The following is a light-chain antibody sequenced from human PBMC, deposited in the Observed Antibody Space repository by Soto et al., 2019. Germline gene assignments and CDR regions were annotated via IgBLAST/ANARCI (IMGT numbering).Light chain of an antibody. CDR1: QTVSSGS. V-gene: IGKV3-20*01. CDR2: NAS. CDR3: QQYGSSPLT. Sequence: EIVLTQSPGTLSLSPGERATLSCRASQTVSSGSLAWYQQKPGQAPRLLISNASRRATGIPDRFSGSGSGTDFTLTISRLEPEDFAVYYCQQYGSSPLTFGGGTKVEIK. J-gene: IGKJ4*01.